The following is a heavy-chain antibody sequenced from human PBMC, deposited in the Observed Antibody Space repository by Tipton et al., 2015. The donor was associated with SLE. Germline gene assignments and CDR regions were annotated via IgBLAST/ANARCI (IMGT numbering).Heavy chain of an antibody. CDR2: IYTSGST. V-gene: IGHV4-61*09. CDR3: ARVVAAAPYYYYGMDV. Sequence: TLSLTCTVSGGSISSGSYYWSWIRQPAGKGLAWIGHIYTSGSTNYNPSLKSRVTISVDTSKNQFSLKLSSVTAADTAVYYCARVVAAAPYYYYGMDVWGQGTTVTVSS. D-gene: IGHD6-13*01. CDR1: GGSISSGSYY. J-gene: IGHJ6*02.